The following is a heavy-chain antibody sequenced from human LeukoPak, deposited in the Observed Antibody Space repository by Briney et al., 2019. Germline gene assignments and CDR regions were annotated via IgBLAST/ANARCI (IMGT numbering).Heavy chain of an antibody. D-gene: IGHD3-22*01. V-gene: IGHV3-23*01. CDR2: LSGSGGST. CDR1: GFTFSTYG. Sequence: GGSLRLSCAASGFTFSTYGMTWVRQAPGKGLEWVSVLSGSGGSTYYADSATGRFTISRDNSKNTLYLQMNSLRAEDTAVYYCAKHYDSSGYYFDYWGQGTLVTVSS. J-gene: IGHJ4*02. CDR3: AKHYDSSGYYFDY.